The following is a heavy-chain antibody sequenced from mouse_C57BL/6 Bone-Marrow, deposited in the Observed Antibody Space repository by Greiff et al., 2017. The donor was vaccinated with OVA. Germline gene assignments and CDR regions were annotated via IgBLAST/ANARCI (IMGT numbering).Heavy chain of an antibody. CDR1: GYTFTDYY. J-gene: IGHJ2*01. Sequence: VQLQQSGPVLVKPGASVKMSCKASGYTFTDYYMNWVKQSHGKSLEWIGVINPYNGGTSYNQKFKGKATLTVDKSSSTAYMELNSLTSEDSAVYYCARSLYYGSSRDYWGQGTTLTVSS. D-gene: IGHD1-1*01. CDR3: ARSLYYGSSRDY. CDR2: INPYNGGT. V-gene: IGHV1-19*01.